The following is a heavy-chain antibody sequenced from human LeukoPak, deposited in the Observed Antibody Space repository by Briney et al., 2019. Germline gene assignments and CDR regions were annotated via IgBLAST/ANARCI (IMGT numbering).Heavy chain of an antibody. Sequence: PGGSLRLSCAASGFTFSNPWMSWVRQAPGKGLEWVGRIKGKTDGGTTDYAAPVKGRFTISRDDPKNTLYLQMNSLKIEDTAVYYCTTTNPFYWGQGTLVTVSS. CDR1: GFTFSNPW. CDR3: TTTNPFY. V-gene: IGHV3-15*01. J-gene: IGHJ4*02. CDR2: IKGKTDGGTT.